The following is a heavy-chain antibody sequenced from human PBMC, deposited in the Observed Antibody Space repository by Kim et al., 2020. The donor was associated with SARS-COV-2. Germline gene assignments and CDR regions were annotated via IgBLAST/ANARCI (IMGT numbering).Heavy chain of an antibody. J-gene: IGHJ6*02. V-gene: IGHV3-7*01. D-gene: IGHD2-15*01. Sequence: GGSLRLSCAASGFTFSSYWMSWVRQAPGKGLEWVANIKQDGSEKYYVDSVKGRFTISRDNAKNSLYLQMNSLRAEDTAVYYCAREDREDIVVVVAATPGYYGMDVWGQGTTVTVSS. CDR2: IKQDGSEK. CDR1: GFTFSSYW. CDR3: AREDREDIVVVVAATPGYYGMDV.